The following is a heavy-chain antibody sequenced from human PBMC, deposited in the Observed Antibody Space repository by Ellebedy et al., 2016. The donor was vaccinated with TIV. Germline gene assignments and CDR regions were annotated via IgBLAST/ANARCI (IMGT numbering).Heavy chain of an antibody. Sequence: MPSETLSLTCAVYGGSFSGYYWSWIRQPPGKGLEWLGEINHSGSTNYNPSLKSRVTISVDTSKNQFSLKLSSVTAADTAVYYCARGVWFGEFKIDYWGQGTLVTVSS. CDR1: GGSFSGYY. V-gene: IGHV4-34*01. CDR3: ARGVWFGEFKIDY. D-gene: IGHD3-10*01. J-gene: IGHJ4*02. CDR2: INHSGST.